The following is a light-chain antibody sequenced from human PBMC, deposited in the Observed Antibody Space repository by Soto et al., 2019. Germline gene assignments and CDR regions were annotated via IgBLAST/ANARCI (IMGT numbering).Light chain of an antibody. CDR3: CSYAPSRTLL. V-gene: IGLV2-23*01. CDR2: EGN. J-gene: IGLJ2*01. CDR1: SSDVGTYNL. Sequence: QSALTQPASVSGSPGESITISCTGPSSDVGTYNLVTWYQQHPGRVPKLILYEGNKRPSGVSSRFSASKSGNTASLTISGLQAEDEADYFCCSYAPSRTLLFGGGTKLTVL.